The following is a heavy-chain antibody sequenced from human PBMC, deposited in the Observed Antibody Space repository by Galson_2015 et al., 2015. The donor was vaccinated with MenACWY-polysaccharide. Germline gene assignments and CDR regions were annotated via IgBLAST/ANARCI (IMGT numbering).Heavy chain of an antibody. V-gene: IGHV3-33*08. J-gene: IGHJ4*02. CDR1: GFTFSSYD. CDR3: ARAGDSSGYYYTPVDY. D-gene: IGHD3-22*01. CDR2: IWYDGSNK. Sequence: SLRLSCAASGFTFSSYDMHWVRQAPGKGLEWVSVIWYDGSNKYYADSVKGRFTISRDNSKNTLYLQMNNLKAEDTAVYYCARAGDSSGYYYTPVDYWGQGTLVTVSS.